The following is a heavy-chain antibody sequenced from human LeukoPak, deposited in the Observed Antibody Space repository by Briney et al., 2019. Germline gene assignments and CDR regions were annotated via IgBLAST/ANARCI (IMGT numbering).Heavy chain of an antibody. CDR3: ASQYSSGWYVQRYYFDY. J-gene: IGHJ4*02. CDR1: GYTFTGYY. V-gene: IGHV1-2*02. D-gene: IGHD6-19*01. CDR2: INPNSGCT. Sequence: ASVKVSCKASGYTFTGYYMHWVRQAPGQGLEWMGWINPNSGCTNYAQKFQGRVTMTRDTSISTAYMELSRLRSDDTAVYYCASQYSSGWYVQRYYFDYWGQGTLVTVSS.